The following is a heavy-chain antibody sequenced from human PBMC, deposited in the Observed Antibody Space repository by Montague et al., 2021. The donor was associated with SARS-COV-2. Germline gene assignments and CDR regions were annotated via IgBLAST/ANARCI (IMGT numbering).Heavy chain of an antibody. V-gene: IGHV4-39*01. J-gene: IGHJ3*02. D-gene: IGHD4-23*01. CDR2: IYYSGSS. CDR1: GGSISSSCYY. Sequence: SETLSLTCTVSGGSISSSCYYWGWIRQPPGKGLVWIGSIYYSGSSYYNPSLKSPVTISVNTSKNQFSLKLSSVTAADTSVYYCARLRGDYGGTYDAFDIWGQGTMVTVSS. CDR3: ARLRGDYGGTYDAFDI.